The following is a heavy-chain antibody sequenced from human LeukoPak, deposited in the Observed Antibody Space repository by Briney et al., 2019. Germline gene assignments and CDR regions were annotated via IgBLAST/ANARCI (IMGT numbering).Heavy chain of an antibody. D-gene: IGHD1-26*01. J-gene: IGHJ4*02. Sequence: SETLSLTCTVSGYSISSGYYWGWIRQPPGKGLEWIASIHHSGNTYYNPSLKSRVTISVDTSKNQFSLKLSSVTAADTAVHYCARASGSNYHFDYWGQGTLVTVSS. V-gene: IGHV4-38-2*02. CDR1: GYSISSGYY. CDR3: ARASGSNYHFDY. CDR2: IHHSGNT.